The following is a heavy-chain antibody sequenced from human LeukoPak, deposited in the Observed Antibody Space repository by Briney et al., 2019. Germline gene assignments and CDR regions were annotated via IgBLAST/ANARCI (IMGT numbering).Heavy chain of an antibody. V-gene: IGHV3-30*02. CDR2: IRSDGSNE. CDR3: AKDRSGSYYPHDFDY. CDR1: GFTFSNYG. Sequence: GGSLRLSCAASGFTFSNYGMHWVRQAPGRGLEWVAFIRSDGSNEDYADSVKGRFTISRDNPKNTLYVQMNSLRGEDTAVYYCAKDRSGSYYPHDFDYWGQGTLVTVSS. J-gene: IGHJ4*02. D-gene: IGHD3-10*01.